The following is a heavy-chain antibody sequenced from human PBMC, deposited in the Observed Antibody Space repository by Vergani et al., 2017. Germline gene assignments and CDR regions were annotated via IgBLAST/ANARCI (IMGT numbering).Heavy chain of an antibody. CDR3: ARGGVVIVPAAIGYAFDI. Sequence: QVQLQESGPGLVKPSGPLSLTCAVSGGSISSSNWWSWVRQPPGKGLEWIGEIYHSGSTNYNPSLKSRVTISVDKSKNRFSLKLSSVTAADTAVYYCARGGVVIVPAAIGYAFDIWGQGTMVTVSS. CDR2: IYHSGST. CDR1: GGSISSSNW. V-gene: IGHV4-4*02. D-gene: IGHD2-2*01. J-gene: IGHJ3*02.